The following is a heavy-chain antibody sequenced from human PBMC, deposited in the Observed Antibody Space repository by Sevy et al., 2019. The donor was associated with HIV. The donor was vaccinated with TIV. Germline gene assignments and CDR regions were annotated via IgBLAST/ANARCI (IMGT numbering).Heavy chain of an antibody. CDR3: AKSHAYSSGWYGLYYYYYYMDV. Sequence: GGSLRLSCAASGFTFSSYAMSWVRQAPGKGLEWVSAISGSGGSTYYADSVKGRFTISRDNSKNTLYLQMNSLRAEDTAVYYCAKSHAYSSGWYGLYYYYYYMDVWGKGTTVTVSS. D-gene: IGHD6-19*01. V-gene: IGHV3-23*01. CDR1: GFTFSSYA. J-gene: IGHJ6*03. CDR2: ISGSGGST.